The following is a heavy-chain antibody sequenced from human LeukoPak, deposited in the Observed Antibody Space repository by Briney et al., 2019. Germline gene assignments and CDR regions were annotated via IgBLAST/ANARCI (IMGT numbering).Heavy chain of an antibody. CDR2: IYYSGST. D-gene: IGHD3-22*01. J-gene: IGHJ4*02. CDR3: ARQNVVVIDY. Sequence: SETLSLTCTVSGGSISSYYWSWIRQPPGRGLEWIGYIYYSGSTNYNPSLKSRVTISVDTSKNQFSLKLSSVAAAGTAVYYCARQNVVVIDYWGQGTLVTVSS. V-gene: IGHV4-59*08. CDR1: GGSISSYY.